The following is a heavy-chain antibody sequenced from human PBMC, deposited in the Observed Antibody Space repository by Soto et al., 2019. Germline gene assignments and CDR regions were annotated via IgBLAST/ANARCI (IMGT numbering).Heavy chain of an antibody. CDR1: GGSISSISYY. Sequence: SETLSLTCTVSGGSISSISYYWGWIRQPPGKRLVWIWSIYYSAITYYNTSPKSRLTISVDTSKNQFSLKLSTVSAADTAVCYCARPNYDLWSGRRNWFDPWGQGTLVTVSS. V-gene: IGHV4-39*01. J-gene: IGHJ5*02. CDR3: ARPNYDLWSGRRNWFDP. CDR2: IYYSAIT. D-gene: IGHD3-3*01.